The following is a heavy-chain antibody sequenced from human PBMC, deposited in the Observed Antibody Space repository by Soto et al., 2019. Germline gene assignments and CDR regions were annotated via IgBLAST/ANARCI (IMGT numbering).Heavy chain of an antibody. D-gene: IGHD3-22*01. CDR3: ARASGDSSGYSFDY. V-gene: IGHV4-30-4*01. Sequence: QVQLQESGPGLVRPSQTLSLRCSVSGGAISSAENFWSGVRQPPGKGLEWIGYINYSGNTYFNPSLQSRLAISVDTSNNQFSLRLTSVTAADTAVYYCARASGDSSGYSFDYWGQGTLVTVSS. CDR2: INYSGNT. CDR1: GGAISSAENF. J-gene: IGHJ4*02.